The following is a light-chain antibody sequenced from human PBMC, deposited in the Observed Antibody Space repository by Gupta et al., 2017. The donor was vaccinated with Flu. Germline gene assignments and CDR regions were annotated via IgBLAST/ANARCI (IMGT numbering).Light chain of an antibody. Sequence: VIISCTRGNGSSAYDYVQWYQQRPGSSPTIVIYEDNQRPGVVPGLFSGSIGNSANSASLTISGRHKEDEADYYCHSYSGSHPVVFGGGTKLTVL. CDR2: EDN. CDR3: HSYSGSHPVV. J-gene: IGLJ3*02. CDR1: NGSSAYDY. V-gene: IGLV6-57*01.